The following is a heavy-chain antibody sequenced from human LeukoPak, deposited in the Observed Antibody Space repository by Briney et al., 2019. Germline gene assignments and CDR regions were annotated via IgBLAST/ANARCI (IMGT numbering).Heavy chain of an antibody. D-gene: IGHD4-11*01. V-gene: IGHV3-21*01. Sequence: PGGSLRLSCAASGFTFSSYSMNWVRQAPGKGLEWVSSISSSSSYIYYADSVKGRFTISRDNAKNSLYLQMNSLRAEDTAVYYCAKADYSNYFFDYWGQGTLVTVSS. J-gene: IGHJ4*02. CDR2: ISSSSSYI. CDR3: AKADYSNYFFDY. CDR1: GFTFSSYS.